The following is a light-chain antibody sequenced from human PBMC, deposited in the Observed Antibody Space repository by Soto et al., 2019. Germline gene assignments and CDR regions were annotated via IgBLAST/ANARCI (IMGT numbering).Light chain of an antibody. CDR3: QQTYSTPPCT. CDR2: AAS. Sequence: DIQMTQSPSSLSASVGDRVTITCRASQSISNYLNWYQQKPGKAPKLLIYAASSLQSGGPSRFSGSGSGTDFTLTISSLQPEDVATYYCQQTYSTPPCTFGQGTKLEIK. V-gene: IGKV1-39*01. J-gene: IGKJ2*02. CDR1: QSISNY.